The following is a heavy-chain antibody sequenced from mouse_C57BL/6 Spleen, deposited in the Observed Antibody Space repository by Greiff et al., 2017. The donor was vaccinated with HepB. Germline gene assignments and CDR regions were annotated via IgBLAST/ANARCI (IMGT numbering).Heavy chain of an antibody. D-gene: IGHD2-2*01. CDR1: GYTFTSYW. CDR2: IYPGSGST. V-gene: IGHV1-55*01. J-gene: IGHJ2*01. Sequence: QVQLKESGAELVKPGASVKMSCKASGYTFTSYWITWVKQRPGQGLEWIGDIYPGSGSTNYNEKFKSKATLTVDTSSSTAYMQLSSLTSEDSAVYYCAKGYGRSFDYWGQGTTLTVSS. CDR3: AKGYGRSFDY.